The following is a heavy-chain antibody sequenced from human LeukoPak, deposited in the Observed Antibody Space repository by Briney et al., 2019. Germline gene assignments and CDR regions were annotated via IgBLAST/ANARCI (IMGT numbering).Heavy chain of an antibody. CDR1: GYTFTSYD. CDR3: ARGDYGDYSLYYYYMDV. CDR2: MNPNSGNT. V-gene: IGHV1-8*01. J-gene: IGHJ6*03. D-gene: IGHD4-17*01. Sequence: ASVKVSCKASGYTFTSYDINWVRQATGQGLEWMGWMNPNSGNTGYAQKFQGRVTMTRNTSISTAYMELSSLRSEDTAVYYCARGDYGDYSLYYYYMDVRGKGTTVTISS.